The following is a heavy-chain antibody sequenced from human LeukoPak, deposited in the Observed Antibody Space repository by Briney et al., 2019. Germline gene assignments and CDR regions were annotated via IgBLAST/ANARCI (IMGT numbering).Heavy chain of an antibody. J-gene: IGHJ3*01. D-gene: IGHD3-22*01. Sequence: SETLSLTCTVSGDSVSSDSYYWHWIRKSPGKGLQWVGFVYYSGRTKYNPSLESRVSISIDKSQNQVSLRLRSVTAADTAMYFCVREASTSYYDSSGYYRQTETFDVWGQGTMVTVFS. CDR3: VREASTSYYDSSGYYRQTETFDV. CDR2: VYYSGRT. V-gene: IGHV4-61*01. CDR1: GDSVSSDSYY.